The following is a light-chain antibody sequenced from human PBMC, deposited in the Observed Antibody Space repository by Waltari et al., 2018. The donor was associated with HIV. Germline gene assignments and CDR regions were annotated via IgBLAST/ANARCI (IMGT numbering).Light chain of an antibody. CDR3: QQYYNLPWT. Sequence: DIVMTQSPDSLAVSLGERATINCKSSQSVLYSSNNKNYLVWYQQRPGQPPKLLIYWASTRESGVPERFSGSGSGTDFTLTISSLQAEDVAVYYCQQYYNLPWTFGQGTKVEIK. CDR1: QSVLYSSNNKNY. CDR2: WAS. J-gene: IGKJ1*01. V-gene: IGKV4-1*01.